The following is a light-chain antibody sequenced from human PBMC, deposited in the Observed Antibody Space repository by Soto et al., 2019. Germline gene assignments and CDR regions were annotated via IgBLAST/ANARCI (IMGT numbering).Light chain of an antibody. J-gene: IGKJ4*01. CDR3: QQYNNWPLT. V-gene: IGKV3D-15*01. Sequence: EIVMTQSPATLSVSPGDRATLSCRASQSVDNDLAWYQQKPGQPPRLLFYDASTRATGIPARFSGSQSGTEFTLTISSLLSEDFAVYFCQQYNNWPLTFGGGTKVETK. CDR2: DAS. CDR1: QSVDND.